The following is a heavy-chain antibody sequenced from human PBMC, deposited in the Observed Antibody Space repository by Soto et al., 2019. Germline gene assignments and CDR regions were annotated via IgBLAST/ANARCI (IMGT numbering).Heavy chain of an antibody. J-gene: IGHJ4*02. CDR2: ISGSGGST. Sequence: AGSLRLSCAASGYTLRISRMSWVRQAPGKGLEWVSAISGSGGSTYYADSVKGRFTISRDNSKNTLYLQMNSLRAEDTAVYYCAKRDWSSWLPFDYWGQGTLVTVSS. CDR3: AKRDWSSWLPFDY. V-gene: IGHV3-23*01. CDR1: GYTLRISR. D-gene: IGHD6-13*01.